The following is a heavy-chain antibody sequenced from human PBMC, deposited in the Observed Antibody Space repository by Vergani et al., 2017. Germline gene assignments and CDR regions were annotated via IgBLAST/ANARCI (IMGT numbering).Heavy chain of an antibody. CDR3: ARGYYYDSGGYYYLDS. J-gene: IGHJ4*02. V-gene: IGHV4-34*01. CDR1: GGSFSGYY. Sequence: QVQLQQWGAGLLKPSETLSLTCAVYGGSFSGYYWSWIRQPPGKGLEWIGEINHSGSTNYNPSLKSRVTISVDTSKNQFSLKLSSVTAADTAVYYCARGYYYDSGGYYYLDSWGQGTLVTVSS. CDR2: INHSGST. D-gene: IGHD3-22*01.